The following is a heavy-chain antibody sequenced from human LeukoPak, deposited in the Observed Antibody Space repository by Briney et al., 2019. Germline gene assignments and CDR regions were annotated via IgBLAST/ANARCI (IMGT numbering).Heavy chain of an antibody. Sequence: PSETLSLTCTVSGGSISGYYWSWIRQPPGKGLEWIGYVSYSGDTNYNPSLKSRVTISLDTSKSQFSLKLTSVTAADTAVYYCAKNKTFDIWGQGTMVTVSS. J-gene: IGHJ3*02. CDR3: AKNKTFDI. CDR2: VSYSGDT. V-gene: IGHV4-59*01. CDR1: GGSISGYY.